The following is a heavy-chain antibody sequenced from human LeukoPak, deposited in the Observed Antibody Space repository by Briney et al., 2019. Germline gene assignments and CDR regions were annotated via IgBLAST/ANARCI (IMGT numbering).Heavy chain of an antibody. Sequence: GGSLRLSCAASGFTFSSYSMNWVRQAPGKGLEWVSSISSSSSYIYYADSVKGRFTISRDNAKNSLYLQMNRLRAEDTAVYYCARDYTVLNWFDPWGQGTLVTVSS. CDR3: ARDYTVLNWFDP. CDR1: GFTFSSYS. D-gene: IGHD5/OR15-5a*01. J-gene: IGHJ5*02. CDR2: ISSSSSYI. V-gene: IGHV3-21*01.